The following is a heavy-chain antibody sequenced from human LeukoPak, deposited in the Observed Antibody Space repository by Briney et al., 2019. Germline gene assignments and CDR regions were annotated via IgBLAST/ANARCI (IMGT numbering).Heavy chain of an antibody. J-gene: IGHJ4*02. CDR2: VYYSGTT. V-gene: IGHV4-59*01. Sequence: SETLSLTCTVSGDSLSGYYWSWIRQPPGKGPEWIGNVYYSGTTNYNPSLKSRVTISVDPSKNQFSLKLTSVTAADTAVYYCARDGGIPYYFDFWGQGTLVTVSS. D-gene: IGHD3-16*01. CDR1: GDSLSGYY. CDR3: ARDGGIPYYFDF.